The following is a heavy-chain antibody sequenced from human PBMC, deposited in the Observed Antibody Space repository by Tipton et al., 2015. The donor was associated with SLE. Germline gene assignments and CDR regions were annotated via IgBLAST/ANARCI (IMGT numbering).Heavy chain of an antibody. Sequence: SLRLSCAASGFTFSSYDMHWVRQATGKGLEWVSAIGTAGDTYYPGSVKGRFTISRENAKNSLYLQMNSLRAGDTAVYYCARVREGRYGMDVWGQGTTVTVSS. CDR3: ARVREGRYGMDV. D-gene: IGHD1-26*01. CDR2: IGTAGDT. CDR1: GFTFSSYD. J-gene: IGHJ6*02. V-gene: IGHV3-13*01.